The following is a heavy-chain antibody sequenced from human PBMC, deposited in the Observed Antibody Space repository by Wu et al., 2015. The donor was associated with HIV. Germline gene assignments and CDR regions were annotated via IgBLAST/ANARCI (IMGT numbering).Heavy chain of an antibody. CDR1: GGTFSSYA. CDR2: IIPIFGTA. CDR3: ARAERRGYCSSTSCAPTPGGGAFDI. V-gene: IGHV1-69*12. Sequence: QVQLVQSGAEVKKPGSSVKVSCKASGGTFSSYAISWVRQAPGQGLEWMGGIIPIFGTANYAQKFQGRVTITADESTSTAYMELSSLRSEDTAVYYCARAERRGYCSSTSCAPTPGGGAFDIWGQGDNGHRLF. J-gene: IGHJ3*02. D-gene: IGHD2-2*01.